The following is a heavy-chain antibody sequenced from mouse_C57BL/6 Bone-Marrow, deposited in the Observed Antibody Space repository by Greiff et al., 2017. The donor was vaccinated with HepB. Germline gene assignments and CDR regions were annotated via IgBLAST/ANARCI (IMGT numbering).Heavy chain of an antibody. CDR1: GFSFNTYA. J-gene: IGHJ3*01. D-gene: IGHD2-3*01. CDR2: IRSKSNNYAT. Sequence: GGGLVQPKGSLKLSCAASGFSFNTYAMNWVRQAPGKGLEWVARIRSKSNNYATYYADSVKDRFTISRDDSESMLYLQMNNLKTEDTAMYYCGADGYYAWFAYWGQGTLVTVSA. CDR3: GADGYYAWFAY. V-gene: IGHV10-1*01.